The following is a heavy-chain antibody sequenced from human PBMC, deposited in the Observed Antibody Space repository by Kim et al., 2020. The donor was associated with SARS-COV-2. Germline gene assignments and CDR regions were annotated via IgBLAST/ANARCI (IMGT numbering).Heavy chain of an antibody. CDR1: GFTISNYE. Sequence: GGSLRLSCAASGFTISNYEMNWVRQAPGKGLEWVSYMSSSGSTIYYADSVKGRFTISRDNAKNSLYLQMNSLRAEDTAVYYCARDYGDYGVGYFDYWGQGTLVTVSS. CDR2: MSSSGSTI. V-gene: IGHV3-48*03. J-gene: IGHJ4*02. D-gene: IGHD4-17*01. CDR3: ARDYGDYGVGYFDY.